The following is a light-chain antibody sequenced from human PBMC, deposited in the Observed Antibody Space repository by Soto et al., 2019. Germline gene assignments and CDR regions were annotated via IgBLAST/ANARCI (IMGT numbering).Light chain of an antibody. CDR1: QTVSSW. Sequence: DIQMTQSPSTLSASVGDRVTITCRASQTVSSWLAWYQQKPGKAPKLLIYDVSSLESGVPSRFSGSGSGTEFTLTICSLQPDDFATYYFQQYYSYSRTFGQGTKVEVK. CDR3: QQYYSYSRT. V-gene: IGKV1-5*01. J-gene: IGKJ1*01. CDR2: DVS.